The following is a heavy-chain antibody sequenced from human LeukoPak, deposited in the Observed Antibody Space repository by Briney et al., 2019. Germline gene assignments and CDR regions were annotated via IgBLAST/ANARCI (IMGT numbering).Heavy chain of an antibody. Sequence: PSETLSLTCTVSGGSISGSSYFWGWIRQPPGKGLEWIGSIYYSGSTYYNPSLKSRVTISVDTSKNQFSLKLSSVTAADTAVYYCASLIRGYDSSGYYRHWGQGTLVTVSS. D-gene: IGHD3-22*01. CDR1: GGSISGSSYF. CDR3: ASLIRGYDSSGYYRH. J-gene: IGHJ4*02. V-gene: IGHV4-39*01. CDR2: IYYSGST.